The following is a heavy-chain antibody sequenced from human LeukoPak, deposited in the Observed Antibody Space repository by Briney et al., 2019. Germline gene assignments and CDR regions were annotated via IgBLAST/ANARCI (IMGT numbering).Heavy chain of an antibody. CDR1: GGSLSDNF. V-gene: IGHV4-34*01. J-gene: IGHJ5*02. Sequence: SETLSLTCAVHGGSLSDNFWSWIRQPPGGGLEWIGEINHSGSSNYKSSLKSRVTMSLDTSKSQLSLNLTSVTAADTAVYYCAKSGWFDPWGPGTSVTVSS. D-gene: IGHD1-26*01. CDR2: INHSGSS. CDR3: AKSGWFDP.